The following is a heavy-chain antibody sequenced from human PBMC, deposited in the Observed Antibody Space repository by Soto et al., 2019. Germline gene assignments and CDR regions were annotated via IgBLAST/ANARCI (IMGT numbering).Heavy chain of an antibody. D-gene: IGHD6-19*01. CDR3: ARGRIIVAGGFDP. V-gene: IGHV1-8*01. CDR2: MNPSTGNT. J-gene: IGHJ5*02. Sequence: QVQLVQSGAEVKKPGASVKVSCKASGYTFTSYDIIWVRQATGQGLEWMGWMNPSTGNTDSAEKSQGRLTMTRNTSISTVYMELSSLSFEDTAVYYCARGRIIVAGGFDPWGQGTLVPVSS. CDR1: GYTFTSYD.